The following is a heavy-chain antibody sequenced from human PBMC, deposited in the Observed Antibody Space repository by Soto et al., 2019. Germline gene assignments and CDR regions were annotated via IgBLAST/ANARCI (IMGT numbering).Heavy chain of an antibody. Sequence: QVQLVQSGAEVKKPGSSVKVSCKASGGTFSSYTISWVRQAPGQGLEWMGRIIPILGIANYAQKFQGRVTITADKSTSTAYMELSSLRSEETGVYYCASSQGMLATRNEYYYYYGMDVWGQGTTVTVSS. CDR3: ASSQGMLATRNEYYYYYGMDV. V-gene: IGHV1-69*02. CDR1: GGTFSSYT. CDR2: IIPILGIA. J-gene: IGHJ6*02. D-gene: IGHD5-12*01.